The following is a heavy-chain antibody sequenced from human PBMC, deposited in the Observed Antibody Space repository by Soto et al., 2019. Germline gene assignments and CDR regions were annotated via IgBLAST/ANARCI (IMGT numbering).Heavy chain of an antibody. CDR1: GYTFTSYA. V-gene: IGHV1-3*01. J-gene: IGHJ4*02. CDR3: ARVPKYSSSWYRLYYFDY. Sequence: ASVKVSCKASGYTFTSYAMHWVRQAPGRRLEWMGWINAGNGNTKYSQKFQGRVTITRDTSASTAYMELSSLRSEDTAVYYCARVPKYSSSWYRLYYFDYWGQGTLVTVSS. CDR2: INAGNGNT. D-gene: IGHD6-13*01.